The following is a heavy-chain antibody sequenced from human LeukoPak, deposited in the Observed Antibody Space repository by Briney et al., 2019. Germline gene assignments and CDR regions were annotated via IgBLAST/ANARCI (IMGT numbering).Heavy chain of an antibody. CDR1: GLTVGNVC. V-gene: IGHV3-15*07. CDR3: TQGSGFYYDY. CDR2: IKSKKDGGTT. J-gene: IGHJ4*02. Sequence: GGSLRLSCAVSGLTVGNVCMNWVRQAPGKGLEWVGRIKSKKDGGTTEFAASVRGRFTISRDDTQNTLYLQMNSLTSDDTAVYYCTQGSGFYYDYWGQGTLVTVSS. D-gene: IGHD3-22*01.